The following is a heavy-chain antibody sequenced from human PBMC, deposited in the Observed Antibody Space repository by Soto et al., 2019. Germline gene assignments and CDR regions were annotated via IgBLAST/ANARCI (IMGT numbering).Heavy chain of an antibody. Sequence: ASVKVSCKASGGTFSSYAISWVRQAPGQGLEWMGGIIPIFGTANYAQKFQGRVTITADESTSTAYMELSSLRSEDTAVYYCARSPRGYCSSTSCYHPLDYWGQGTLVTVSS. CDR3: ARSPRGYCSSTSCYHPLDY. D-gene: IGHD2-2*01. CDR1: GGTFSSYA. V-gene: IGHV1-69*13. CDR2: IIPIFGTA. J-gene: IGHJ4*02.